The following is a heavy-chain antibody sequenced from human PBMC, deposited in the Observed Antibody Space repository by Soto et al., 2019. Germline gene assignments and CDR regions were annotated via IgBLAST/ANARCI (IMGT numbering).Heavy chain of an antibody. D-gene: IGHD3-10*01. CDR2: ISWNSGTF. CDR3: ARGPFRPSAMDV. V-gene: IGHV3-9*01. CDR1: GFTFDDYA. Sequence: GGSLRLSCAASGFTFDDYAMHWVRQAPGKGLEWVSGISWNSGTFGYADSVKGRVTITVDDATRTVYMEVRDLTSEDTAIYYCARGPFRPSAMDVWGQGTTVTVSS. J-gene: IGHJ6*02.